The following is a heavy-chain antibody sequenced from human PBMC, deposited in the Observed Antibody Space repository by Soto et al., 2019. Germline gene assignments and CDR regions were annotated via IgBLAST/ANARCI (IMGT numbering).Heavy chain of an antibody. V-gene: IGHV1-24*01. CDR2: FDPEDGET. D-gene: IGHD5-12*01. Sequence: QVQLVQSGAEVKKPGASVKVSCKVSGYTLTELSMHWVRQAPGKGLEWMGGFDPEDGETIYAQKFQGRVTMTEDTSTDTAYMELSSLRSEDTAVYYCATVNPRRWLQFDGAEYFQHWGQGTLVTVSS. CDR1: GYTLTELS. J-gene: IGHJ1*01. CDR3: ATVNPRRWLQFDGAEYFQH.